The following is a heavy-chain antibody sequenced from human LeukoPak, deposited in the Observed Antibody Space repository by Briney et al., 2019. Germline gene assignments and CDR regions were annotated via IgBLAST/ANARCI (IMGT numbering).Heavy chain of an antibody. CDR3: ARDLGPPYYYYMDV. Sequence: PSQTLSLTCTVSGGSISSGSYYWSWIRQPAGRGLEWIGRIYTSGSTNYNPSLKSRVTISVDTSKNQFSLKLSSVTAADTAVYYCARDLGPPYYYYMDVWGKGTTVTVSS. CDR1: GGSISSGSYY. D-gene: IGHD7-27*01. J-gene: IGHJ6*03. V-gene: IGHV4-61*02. CDR2: IYTSGST.